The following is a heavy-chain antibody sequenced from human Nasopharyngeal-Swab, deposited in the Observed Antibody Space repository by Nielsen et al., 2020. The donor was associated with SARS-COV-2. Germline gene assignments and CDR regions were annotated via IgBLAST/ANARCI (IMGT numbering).Heavy chain of an antibody. CDR3: AKDLTGYYAPLDQ. D-gene: IGHD3-9*01. CDR2: VNGNGADT. Sequence: GESLKISCAASGFTFTSYAMNWVRQAPGKGLEWLSAVNGNGADTYYADSAKGRFTISKDNSKNTLYLHMNSLRAEDTAVYYCAKDLTGYYAPLDQWGQGALVTVSS. CDR1: GFTFTSYA. J-gene: IGHJ4*02. V-gene: IGHV3-23*01.